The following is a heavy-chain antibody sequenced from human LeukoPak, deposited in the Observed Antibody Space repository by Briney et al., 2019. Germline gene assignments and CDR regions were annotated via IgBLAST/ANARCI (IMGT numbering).Heavy chain of an antibody. CDR1: GGSISSYY. J-gene: IGHJ4*02. Sequence: PSETLSLTCTVSGGSISSYYWSWIRQPPGKGLEWIGHIFYSGTTDYNPSLKSRVTTSVDTSKNQLSLKLISVTAADTAVYYCARSSSPYGSGSYLPGYWGQGTLVTVSS. V-gene: IGHV4-59*08. CDR3: ARSSSPYGSGSYLPGY. CDR2: IFYSGTT. D-gene: IGHD3-10*01.